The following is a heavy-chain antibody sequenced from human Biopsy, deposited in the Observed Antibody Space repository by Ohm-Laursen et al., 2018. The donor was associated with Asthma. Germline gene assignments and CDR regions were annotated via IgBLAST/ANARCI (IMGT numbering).Heavy chain of an antibody. D-gene: IGHD2-15*01. Sequence: SDTLSLTCTVSGGSIRSHDWTWIRLPPGKGLEYIGDVSHTGSINYNPSLKSRVTMSLDTSKNQFSLRLTSVTPADTAVYYCARLADCSGGACYSYGWFDPWGHGTRVTVSS. V-gene: IGHV4-59*07. J-gene: IGHJ5*02. CDR1: GGSIRSHD. CDR2: VSHTGSI. CDR3: ARLADCSGGACYSYGWFDP.